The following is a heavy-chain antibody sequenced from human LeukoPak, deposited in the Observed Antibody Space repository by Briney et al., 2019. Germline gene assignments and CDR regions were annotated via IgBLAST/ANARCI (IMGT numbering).Heavy chain of an antibody. V-gene: IGHV4-31*03. D-gene: IGHD3-9*01. CDR3: ARDYDILTGYYLGGPGGDYGMDV. CDR2: IYYSGST. J-gene: IGHJ6*02. Sequence: SETLSLTCTVSGGSISSGGYYWSWIRQHPGKGLEWIGYIYYSGSTYYNPSLKSRVTISVDTSKNQFSLKLSSVTAADTAVYYCARDYDILTGYYLGGPGGDYGMDVWGQGTTVTVSS. CDR1: GGSISSGGYY.